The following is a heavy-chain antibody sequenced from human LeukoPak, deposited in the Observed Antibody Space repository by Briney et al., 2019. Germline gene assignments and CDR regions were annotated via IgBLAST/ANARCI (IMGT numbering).Heavy chain of an antibody. CDR3: ASFYHSSSPF. J-gene: IGHJ4*02. CDR2: MNPNSGNT. CDR1: GYTFTSYD. Sequence: ASVKVSCKASGYTFTSYDINWVRQAAGQGLEWMGWMNPNSGNTGYARKFQGRVTMTRNTSISTAYMELSSLRSEDTAVYYCASFYHSSSPFWGQGTLVTVSS. D-gene: IGHD6-6*01. V-gene: IGHV1-8*01.